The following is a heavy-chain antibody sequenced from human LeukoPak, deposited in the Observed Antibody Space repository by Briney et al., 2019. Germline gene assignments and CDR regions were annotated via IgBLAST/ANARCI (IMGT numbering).Heavy chain of an antibody. Sequence: GGSLRLSCAASGFTFSSYGMHRVRQAPGKGLEWVANIKPDGGETYYVDSVEGRFTISRDNAKSSLYLQMNGLRAEDTDVYYCARDYNLGQGTLVTVSS. CDR2: IKPDGGET. J-gene: IGHJ4*02. CDR1: GFTFSSYG. V-gene: IGHV3-7*01. CDR3: ARDYN.